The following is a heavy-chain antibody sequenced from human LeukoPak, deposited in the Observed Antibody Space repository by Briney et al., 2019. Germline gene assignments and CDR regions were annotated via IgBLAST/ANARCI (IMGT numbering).Heavy chain of an antibody. Sequence: ASVKVSCKASGYTFTSYGISWVRQAPGQGLEWMGWISAYNGNTNYAQKLQGRVTMTTDTSTSTAYMELRSLRSDDTAAYYCARAFVVVPAAKFDYWGQGTLVTVSS. V-gene: IGHV1-18*01. D-gene: IGHD2-2*01. J-gene: IGHJ4*02. CDR3: ARAFVVVPAAKFDY. CDR2: ISAYNGNT. CDR1: GYTFTSYG.